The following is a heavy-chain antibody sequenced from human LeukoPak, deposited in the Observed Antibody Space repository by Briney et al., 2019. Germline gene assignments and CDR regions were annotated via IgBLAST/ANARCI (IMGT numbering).Heavy chain of an antibody. CDR3: ARQEEYSSSPVTSDY. CDR2: INPNSGGRT. CDR1: GYTLSGFY. D-gene: IGHD6-6*01. J-gene: IGHJ4*02. Sequence: SVSVSCKASGYTLSGFYMHWVRQAPGQGLEWMGWINPNSGGRTYYAQKFQGRVTMTRHTSTSTVYTALSSLRSEDPPVSYCARQEEYSSSPVTSDYRSKG. V-gene: IGHV1-2*02.